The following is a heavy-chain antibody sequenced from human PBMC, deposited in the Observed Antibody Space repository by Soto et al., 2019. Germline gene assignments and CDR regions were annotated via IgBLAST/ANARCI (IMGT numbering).Heavy chain of an antibody. J-gene: IGHJ6*02. CDR1: GYTFTSYG. D-gene: IGHD4-4*01. V-gene: IGHV1-18*01. CDR2: ISAYNGNT. Sequence: EASVKVSCKASGYTFTSYGISWVRQAPGQGLEWMGWISAYNGNTNYAQKLQGRVTMTTDTSTSTAYMELRSLRSDDTAVYYCARDRTGGVTTSYYYYYGMDVWGQGTTVTVSS. CDR3: ARDRTGGVTTSYYYYYGMDV.